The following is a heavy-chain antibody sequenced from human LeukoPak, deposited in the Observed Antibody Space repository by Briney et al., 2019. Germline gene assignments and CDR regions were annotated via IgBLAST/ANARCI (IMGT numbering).Heavy chain of an antibody. CDR3: ARQPTRVVVAPAVGY. CDR1: GYSISSGYY. V-gene: IGHV4-38-2*01. Sequence: KASETLSLTCAVSGYSISSGYYWGWIRQPPGKGLEWIGSIYHSGSTYYNPSLKSRVTISVDTSKHQFSLKLSSVTAADRAVYYCARQPTRVVVAPAVGYWGQGTLVTVSS. J-gene: IGHJ4*02. CDR2: IYHSGST. D-gene: IGHD2-2*01.